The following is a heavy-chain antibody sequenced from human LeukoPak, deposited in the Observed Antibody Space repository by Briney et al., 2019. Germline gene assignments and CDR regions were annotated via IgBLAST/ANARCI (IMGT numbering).Heavy chain of an antibody. CDR3: ARDRGRTMVRGVTNALDY. CDR1: GGSFSGYY. CDR2: INHSGST. Sequence: SETLSLTCAVYGGSFSGYYWSWIRQPPGKGLEWIGEINHSGSTNYNPSLKSRVTISVDTSKNQFSLKLSSVTAADTAVYYCARDRGRTMVRGVTNALDYWGQGTLVTVSS. J-gene: IGHJ4*02. V-gene: IGHV4-34*01. D-gene: IGHD3-10*01.